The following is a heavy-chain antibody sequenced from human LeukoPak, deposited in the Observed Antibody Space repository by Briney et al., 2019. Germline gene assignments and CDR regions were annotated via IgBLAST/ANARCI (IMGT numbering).Heavy chain of an antibody. Sequence: GGSLRLSCAASGFTFSHAWMSWVRQAPGKGLEWVGRIKKKSDGGTTDYAAPVKGRFTISTDGSKNTLYLQMNGLKTEDTAVYHCAADLGYCSGGSCHRARFDYWGQGILVTVSS. CDR1: GFTFSHAW. V-gene: IGHV3-15*01. CDR3: AADLGYCSGGSCHRARFDY. D-gene: IGHD2-15*01. J-gene: IGHJ4*02. CDR2: IKKKSDGGTT.